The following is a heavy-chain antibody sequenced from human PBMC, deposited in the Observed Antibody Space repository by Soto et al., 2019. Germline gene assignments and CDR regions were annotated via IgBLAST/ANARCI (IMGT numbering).Heavy chain of an antibody. CDR2: IYPGDSDT. V-gene: IGHV5-51*01. CDR1: GYSFTSYW. D-gene: IGHD4-17*01. CDR3: TRDLDYGGDSDTVDI. J-gene: IGHJ3*02. Sequence: GESLKISCKGSGYSFTSYWIGWVRQMPGKGLEWMGIIYPGDSDTRYSPPFQGQVTISADKSISTAYLQWTSLKASDTAMYYCTRDLDYGGDSDTVDIWGQGTMVTVS.